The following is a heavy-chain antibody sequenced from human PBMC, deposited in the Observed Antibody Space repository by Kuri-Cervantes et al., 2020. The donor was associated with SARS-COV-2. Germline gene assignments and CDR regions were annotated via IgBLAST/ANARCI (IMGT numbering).Heavy chain of an antibody. D-gene: IGHD2-2*01. CDR1: GGSFSGYY. J-gene: IGHJ5*02. CDR3: ARAPRYIAVVPAGGNWFDP. V-gene: IGHV4-34*01. Sequence: GSLRLSCAVYGGSFSGYYWSWIRQPPGKGLEWIGEINHSGSTNYNPSLKSRVTISVDTSKNQFSLKLSSVTAADTAVYYCARAPRYIAVVPAGGNWFDPWGQGALVTVSS. CDR2: INHSGST.